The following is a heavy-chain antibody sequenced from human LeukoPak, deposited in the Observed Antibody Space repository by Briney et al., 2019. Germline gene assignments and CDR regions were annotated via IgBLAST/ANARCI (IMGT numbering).Heavy chain of an antibody. CDR2: MRSKAYGGTT. CDR1: GFTFGDYT. Sequence: GRSLRLSCTASGFTFGDYTMGWVRQAPGKGLEWVSFMRSKAYGGTTEYAASVKGRFSISRDDSESIAYLEMNTLKTEDTAVYYCTRLSVYSNSFDFWGQGTLVTVSS. J-gene: IGHJ4*02. V-gene: IGHV3-49*04. D-gene: IGHD4-11*01. CDR3: TRLSVYSNSFDF.